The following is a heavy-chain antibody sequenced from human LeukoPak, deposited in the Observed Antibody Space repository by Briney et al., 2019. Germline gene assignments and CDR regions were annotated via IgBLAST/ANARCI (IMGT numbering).Heavy chain of an antibody. V-gene: IGHV1-18*01. J-gene: IGHJ6*02. D-gene: IGHD6-13*01. CDR1: GYTFTSYG. CDR3: ARIAAAGTPYYYYGMDV. CDR2: ISAYNGNT. Sequence: ASVKVSCKASGYTFTSYGISWVRQAPGQGLEWMGWISAYNGNTNYAQKLQGRVTMTTDTSTSTAYMELRSLRSDDTAVCYCARIAAAGTPYYYYGMDVWGQGTTVTVSS.